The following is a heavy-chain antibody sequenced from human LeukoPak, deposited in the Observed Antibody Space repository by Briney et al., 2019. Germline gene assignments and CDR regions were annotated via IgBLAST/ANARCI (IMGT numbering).Heavy chain of an antibody. CDR3: ARDGRGSYLPPDY. V-gene: IGHV3-21*01. CDR2: ISSSSSYI. J-gene: IGHJ4*02. D-gene: IGHD3-16*01. CDR1: GFTFSSYS. Sequence: GGSLRLSYAASGFTFSSYSMNWVRQAPGKGLEWVSSISSSSSYIYYADSVKGRFTISRDNAKNSLYLQMNSLRAEDTAVYYCARDGRGSYLPPDYWGQGTLVTVSS.